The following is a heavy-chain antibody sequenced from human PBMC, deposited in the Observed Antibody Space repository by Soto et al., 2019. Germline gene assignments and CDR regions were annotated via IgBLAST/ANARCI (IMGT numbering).Heavy chain of an antibody. Sequence: EVQLVESGGGLVQPGGSLRLSCAASGFTFSSYSMNWVRQAPGKGLEWVSYISSSSSTIYYADSVKGRFTISRDNAKNSLYLQMNSLRDEDTAVYYCARVSSWYSSGWSPTWYFDYWGQGTLVTVSS. V-gene: IGHV3-48*02. CDR2: ISSSSSTI. D-gene: IGHD6-19*01. J-gene: IGHJ4*02. CDR1: GFTFSSYS. CDR3: ARVSSWYSSGWSPTWYFDY.